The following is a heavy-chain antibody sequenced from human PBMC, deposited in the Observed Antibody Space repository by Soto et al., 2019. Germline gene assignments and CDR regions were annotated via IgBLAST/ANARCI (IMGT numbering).Heavy chain of an antibody. CDR1: GGSISSGDYY. CDR2: IYYSGST. D-gene: IGHD6-6*01. Sequence: QVQLQESGPGLVKPSQTLSLTCTVSGGSISSGDYYWSWIRQPPGKGLEWIGYIYYSGSTYYNPSLKSRVTISVDTSKNQFSRKLSSVTAAETAVYYCARERPDGARLDPWGQGTLVTVSS. J-gene: IGHJ5*02. CDR3: ARERPDGARLDP. V-gene: IGHV4-30-4*01.